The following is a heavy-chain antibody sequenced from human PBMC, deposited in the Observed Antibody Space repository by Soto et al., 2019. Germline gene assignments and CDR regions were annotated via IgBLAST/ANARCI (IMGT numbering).Heavy chain of an antibody. Sequence: SETLSLTCTVSGGSISSYYWSWIRQPPGKGLEWIGYIYYSGSTNYNPSLKSRVTISVDTSKNQSSLKLSSVTAADTAVYYCARNKPEILVEMATIIGYYYGMDVWGQGTTVTVSS. D-gene: IGHD5-12*01. J-gene: IGHJ6*02. V-gene: IGHV4-59*01. CDR2: IYYSGST. CDR1: GGSISSYY. CDR3: ARNKPEILVEMATIIGYYYGMDV.